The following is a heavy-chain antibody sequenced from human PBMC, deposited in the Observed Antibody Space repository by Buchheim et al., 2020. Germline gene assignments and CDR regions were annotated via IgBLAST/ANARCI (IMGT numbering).Heavy chain of an antibody. CDR1: GYSFTSYW. V-gene: IGHV5-10-1*03. D-gene: IGHD3-9*01. CDR2: IDPSDSYT. Sequence: EVQLVQSGAEVKKPGESLRISCKGSGYSFTSYWISWVRQMPGKGLEWMGRIDPSDSYTNYSPSFQGHVTISADKSISTAYPQWSSPKASDTAMYYCAIWRPDILTGYYHRDFDYWGQGTL. J-gene: IGHJ4*02. CDR3: AIWRPDILTGYYHRDFDY.